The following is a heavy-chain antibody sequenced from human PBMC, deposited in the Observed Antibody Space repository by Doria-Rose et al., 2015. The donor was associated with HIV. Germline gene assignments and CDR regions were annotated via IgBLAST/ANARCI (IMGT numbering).Heavy chain of an antibody. D-gene: IGHD3-10*01. CDR3: ARFRPSRGIYYSLDV. Sequence: VKPAETLSLTCTVSGGSISSYYWNWIRQPPGKGLEWIGYIYSSGSTHYNSSLKSRVTISMDTSKNQFSLKLSSVTATDTAVYYCARFRPSRGIYYSLDVWGKGTTVTVSS. CDR1: GGSISSYY. CDR2: IYSSGST. J-gene: IGHJ6*03. V-gene: IGHV4-4*09.